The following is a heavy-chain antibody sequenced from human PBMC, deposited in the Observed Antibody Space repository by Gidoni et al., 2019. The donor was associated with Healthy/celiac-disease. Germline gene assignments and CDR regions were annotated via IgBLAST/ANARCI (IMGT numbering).Heavy chain of an antibody. Sequence: QLQLQESGPGLVKPSEPLSLTCPVSGHSISSSSYSWGWIRQPPGKGLEWIGRIYYSGSTYYNPSLKSRVTISGDTSKNQFSLKLSSVTAADTAVYYCAREGRNDNPTGWYWGQGTLVTVSS. CDR3: AREGRNDNPTGWY. D-gene: IGHD1-1*01. CDR1: GHSISSSSYS. V-gene: IGHV4-39*07. J-gene: IGHJ4*02. CDR2: IYYSGST.